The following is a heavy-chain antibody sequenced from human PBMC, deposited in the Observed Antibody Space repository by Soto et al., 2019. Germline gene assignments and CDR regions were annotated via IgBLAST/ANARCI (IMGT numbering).Heavy chain of an antibody. CDR2: TYYRSKWYN. CDR3: ARDPSNSSSWYWFLLDV. J-gene: IGHJ6*02. CDR1: GDSVSSNSAA. D-gene: IGHD6-13*01. V-gene: IGHV6-1*01. Sequence: PSQTLSLTCAISGDSVSSNSAAWNWIRQSPSRGLEWLGRTYYRSKWYNDYAVSVKSRVTINPDTSKNQFSLQLNSVTPEDTAVYYCARDPSNSSSWYWFLLDVWGQGTTVTVSS.